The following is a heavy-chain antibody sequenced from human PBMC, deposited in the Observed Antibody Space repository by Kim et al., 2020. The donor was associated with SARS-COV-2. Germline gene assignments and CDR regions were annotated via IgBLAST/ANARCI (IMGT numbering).Heavy chain of an antibody. J-gene: IGHJ6*02. CDR2: IQYPGST. CDR1: GGSISRGSYY. D-gene: IGHD3-10*01. V-gene: IGHV4-31*03. CDR3: ARGGNYYGSGSYTDYYYGMDV. Sequence: SETLSLTCTVSGGSISRGSYYWTWIRQDPGKGLEWIGYIQYPGSTFYNPSLKTRLSISADTSKNQLSLRLSSVTAADTAVYYCARGGNYYGSGSYTDYYYGMDVWGQGTTVTVSS.